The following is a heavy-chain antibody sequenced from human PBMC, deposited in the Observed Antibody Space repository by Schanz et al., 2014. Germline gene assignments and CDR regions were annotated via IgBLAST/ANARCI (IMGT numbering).Heavy chain of an antibody. CDR2: FVHPGGST. CDR3: AKGSRSGSKVMDV. CDR1: GFSFGTYA. V-gene: IGHV3-23*03. D-gene: IGHD3-10*01. Sequence: EVQLMESGGGLVKPGGSLRLSCAASGFSFGTYAMTWVRQAPGKGLEWVSFVHPGGSTYYPDSVKGRFTISRDSSKNTLYLQMNSLRPEDTALYYCAKGSRSGSKVMDVWGKGTTVTVSS. J-gene: IGHJ6*03.